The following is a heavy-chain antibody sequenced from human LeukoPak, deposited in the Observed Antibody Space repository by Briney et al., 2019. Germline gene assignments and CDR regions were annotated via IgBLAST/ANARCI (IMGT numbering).Heavy chain of an antibody. V-gene: IGHV3-33*06. CDR2: LWFDGSNT. D-gene: IGHD3-22*01. CDR3: AKDPYYYDSSDYLRDVRGYFDL. J-gene: IGHJ2*01. CDR1: GFTSSSYG. Sequence: GGSLRLSCAASGFTSSSYGMHWVRQAPGKGLEWVAVLWFDGSNTYYADSVKGRFTISRDNSKNTLYLQMNSLRAEDTAVYYCAKDPYYYDSSDYLRDVRGYFDLWGRGTLVTVSS.